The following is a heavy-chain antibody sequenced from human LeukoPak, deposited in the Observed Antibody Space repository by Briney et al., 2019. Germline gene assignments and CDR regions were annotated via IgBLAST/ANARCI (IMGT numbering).Heavy chain of an antibody. Sequence: PGGSLRLSCAASGFTFDDYAMHWVRQAPGKGLEWVSGISWNSGSIGYADSVKGRFTISRDNAKNPLYLQMNSLRAEDTALYYCAKGAGSYSYDAFDIWGQGTMVTVSS. D-gene: IGHD3-10*01. CDR2: ISWNSGSI. V-gene: IGHV3-9*01. J-gene: IGHJ3*02. CDR1: GFTFDDYA. CDR3: AKGAGSYSYDAFDI.